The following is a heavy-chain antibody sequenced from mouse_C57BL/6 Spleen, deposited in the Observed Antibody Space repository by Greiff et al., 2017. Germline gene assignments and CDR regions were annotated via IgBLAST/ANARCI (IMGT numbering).Heavy chain of an antibody. V-gene: IGHV1-22*01. CDR1: GYTFTDYN. CDR3: VRDGNYVWYFDV. D-gene: IGHD2-1*01. J-gene: IGHJ1*03. Sequence: EVQLQQSGPELVKPGASVKMSCKASGYTFTDYNMHWVKQSHGKSLEWIGYINPNNGGTSYNQKFKGKATLTVNKSSSTAYMELRSLTSEDSAVYYCVRDGNYVWYFDVWGTGTTVTVSS. CDR2: INPNNGGT.